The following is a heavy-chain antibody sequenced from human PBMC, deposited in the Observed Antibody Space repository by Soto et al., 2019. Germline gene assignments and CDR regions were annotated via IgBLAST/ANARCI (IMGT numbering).Heavy chain of an antibody. V-gene: IGHV4-4*07. CDR2: IYSSGST. J-gene: IGHJ5*02. CDR3: ARGQRFSDWFDP. D-gene: IGHD3-3*01. Sequence: WTWIRQPAGKGLEWIGRIYSSGSTKYNPSLQSRVTMSLDTSNNQFSLRLTSVTAADTAVYHCARGQRFSDWFDPWGQGTLVTVSS.